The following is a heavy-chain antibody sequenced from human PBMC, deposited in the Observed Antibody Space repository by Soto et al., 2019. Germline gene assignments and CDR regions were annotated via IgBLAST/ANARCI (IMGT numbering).Heavy chain of an antibody. Sequence: QVQLVESGGGVVQPGRSLRLSCAASGFTFSYYGMHWVRQAPGKGLEWVAVIWYDGSNTYYADSVKGRFTISRDNSKNILYLQMNSLRAEDTAAYYCGSNMDYETYAMDVWGQGTTVIVSS. CDR3: GSNMDYETYAMDV. D-gene: IGHD3-16*01. CDR1: GFTFSYYG. CDR2: IWYDGSNT. V-gene: IGHV3-33*03. J-gene: IGHJ6*02.